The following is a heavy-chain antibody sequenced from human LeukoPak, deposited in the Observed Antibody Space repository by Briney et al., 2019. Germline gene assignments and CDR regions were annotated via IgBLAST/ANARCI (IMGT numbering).Heavy chain of an antibody. CDR3: ARLRQLVSYFDY. D-gene: IGHD6-13*01. J-gene: IGHJ4*02. CDR2: IYYSGST. CDR1: GGSISSYY. V-gene: IGHV4-59*08. Sequence: SETLSLTCTVSGGSISSYYWSWIRQPPGKGLEWIGYIYYSGSTNYNPSLKSRVTISVDTSKNQFSLKLSSVTAADTAVYYCARLRQLVSYFDYWGQGTLVTVSS.